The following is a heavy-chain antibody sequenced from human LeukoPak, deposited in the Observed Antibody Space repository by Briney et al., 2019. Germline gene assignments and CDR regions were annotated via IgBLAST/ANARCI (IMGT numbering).Heavy chain of an antibody. V-gene: IGHV3-7*05. D-gene: IGHD6-19*01. CDR1: GFTFSSYW. CDR3: AGATKWLAHDF. Sequence: GGSLRLSCAASGFTFSSYWMSWVRQAPGKGLEWVANIKQDVSEKYYADSVKGRFTVSRDTYKNTLFLQMKSLRADDTAVYYCAGATKWLAHDFWGQGTLVTVSS. J-gene: IGHJ4*02. CDR2: IKQDVSEK.